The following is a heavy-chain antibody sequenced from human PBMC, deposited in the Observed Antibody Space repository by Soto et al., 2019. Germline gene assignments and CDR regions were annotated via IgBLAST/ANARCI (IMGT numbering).Heavy chain of an antibody. J-gene: IGHJ2*01. CDR2: IIPIFGTA. D-gene: IGHD6-19*01. CDR1: GDTFSSYA. CDR3: AREPRGIAVAGRGGYWYFDL. V-gene: IGHV1-69*13. Sequence: SVKVSCKASGDTFSSYAISWVRQAPGQGLEWMGGIIPIFGTANYAQKFQGRVTITADESTSTAYMELSSLRSEDTAVYYCAREPRGIAVAGRGGYWYFDLWGRGTLVTVSS.